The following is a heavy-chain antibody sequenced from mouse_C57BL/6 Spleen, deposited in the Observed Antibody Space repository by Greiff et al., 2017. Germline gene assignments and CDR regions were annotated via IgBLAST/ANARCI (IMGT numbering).Heavy chain of an antibody. Sequence: QVQLQQSGAELVKPGASVKISCKASGYTFTDYYINWVKQRPGQGLEWIGKIGPGSGSTYYNDKVKGKAILTADKSSSTAYMQLSSLTSVDSAVYFCARRARLTVVAHFGYWGQGTTLTVSS. CDR3: ARRARLTVVAHFGY. CDR1: GYTFTDYY. CDR2: IGPGSGST. V-gene: IGHV1-77*01. J-gene: IGHJ2*01. D-gene: IGHD1-1*01.